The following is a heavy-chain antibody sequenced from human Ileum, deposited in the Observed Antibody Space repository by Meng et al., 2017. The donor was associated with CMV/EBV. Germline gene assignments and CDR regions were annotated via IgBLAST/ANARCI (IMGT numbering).Heavy chain of an antibody. CDR1: GGSVNTGSYY. CDR3: ARDRYCSGADCYSYYYGMDV. CDR2: IFYSGST. D-gene: IGHD2-15*01. Sequence: SETLSLTCTVSGGSVNTGSYYWSWIRQSPGKGLEWIGNIFYSGSTKYNPSLKSRVTISIDTSKNHFSLKLSSVTAADTAVYFCARDRYCSGADCYSYYYGMDVWGQGTTVTVSS. V-gene: IGHV4-61*03. J-gene: IGHJ6*02.